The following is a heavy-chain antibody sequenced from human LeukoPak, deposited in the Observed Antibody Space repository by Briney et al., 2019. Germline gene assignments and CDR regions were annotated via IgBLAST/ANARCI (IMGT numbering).Heavy chain of an antibody. CDR1: GGSISSGSYY. Sequence: SETLSLTCTVSGGSISSGSYYWSWIRQPAGKGLEWIGRIYTSGSTNYNPSLKSRVTISVDTSKNQFSLKLSSVTAADTAVYYCARDICGYNYGCFDSWGQGTLVTVSS. CDR2: IYTSGST. D-gene: IGHD5-18*01. J-gene: IGHJ4*02. CDR3: ARDICGYNYGCFDS. V-gene: IGHV4-61*02.